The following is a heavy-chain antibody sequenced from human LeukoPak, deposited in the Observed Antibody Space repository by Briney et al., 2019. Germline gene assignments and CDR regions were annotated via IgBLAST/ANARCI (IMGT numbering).Heavy chain of an antibody. CDR2: IYTSGRT. V-gene: IGHV4-4*07. CDR3: TRVRALSYYDSSGDLYYFDY. J-gene: IGHJ4*02. Sequence: PSETLSLTCTVSGGSISSYYWSWIRQPAGKGLEWIGRIYTSGRTNYNPSLKSRVTMSVDTSKKQFSLKLSSVTAADTAVYYCTRVRALSYYDSSGDLYYFDYWGQGTLVTVSS. D-gene: IGHD3-22*01. CDR1: GGSISSYY.